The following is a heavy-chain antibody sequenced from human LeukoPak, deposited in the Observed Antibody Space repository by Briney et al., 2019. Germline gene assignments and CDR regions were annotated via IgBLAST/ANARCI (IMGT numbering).Heavy chain of an antibody. D-gene: IGHD3-3*02. CDR1: GFIVSSNY. CDR2: IHNDGFT. V-gene: IGHV3-53*01. Sequence: PGGSLRLSCAASGFIVSSNYMTWVRQAPGKGLEWVSVIHNDGFTYYADSVKGRFTISRDNSKNTLYLQMNSLRVEDTAVYYCTALARDYWGQGTLVTVSS. CDR3: TALARDY. J-gene: IGHJ4*02.